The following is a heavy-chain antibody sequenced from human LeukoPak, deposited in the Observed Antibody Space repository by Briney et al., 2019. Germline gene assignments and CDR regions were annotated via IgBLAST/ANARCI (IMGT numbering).Heavy chain of an antibody. CDR1: GGSISSASYY. V-gene: IGHV4-61*02. CDR3: AGEREGPYGYFDY. CDR2: IYTSGST. J-gene: IGHJ4*02. Sequence: SETLSLTCTVSGGSISSASYYWSWIRQPAGKGLEWIGRIYTSGSTNYNPSLKSRVTISVDTSKNQFSLKLSSVTAADTAMYYCAGEREGPYGYFDYWGQGTLVTVSS. D-gene: IGHD2-15*01.